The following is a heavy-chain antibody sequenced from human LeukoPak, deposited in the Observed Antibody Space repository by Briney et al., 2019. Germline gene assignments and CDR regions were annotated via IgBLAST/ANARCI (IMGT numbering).Heavy chain of an antibody. J-gene: IGHJ4*02. CDR2: LSGRGDST. Sequence: PGGSLRLSCAASGFTFSSYAMSWVRQAPGKGLEWVSALSGRGDSTYYADSVKGRFTISRDNSKSTLYLQMNSLRAEDTAVYYCAKVRWDNSGWYYLDDWGQGTLVTVSS. V-gene: IGHV3-23*01. CDR1: GFTFSSYA. D-gene: IGHD6-19*01. CDR3: AKVRWDNSGWYYLDD.